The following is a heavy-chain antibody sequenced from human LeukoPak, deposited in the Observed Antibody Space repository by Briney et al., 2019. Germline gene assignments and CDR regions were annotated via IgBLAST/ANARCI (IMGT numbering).Heavy chain of an antibody. D-gene: IGHD2-2*01. V-gene: IGHV1-24*01. CDR3: ATVPYQRYYYYYMDV. CDR1: GYTLTELS. Sequence: GASVKVSCKVSGYTLTELSMHWVRQAPGKGLEWMGGFDPEDGETIYAQKFQGRVTMTEDTSTDTAYMELSSLRSEDTAVYYCATVPYQRYYYYYMDVWGKGTTVTVSS. J-gene: IGHJ6*03. CDR2: FDPEDGET.